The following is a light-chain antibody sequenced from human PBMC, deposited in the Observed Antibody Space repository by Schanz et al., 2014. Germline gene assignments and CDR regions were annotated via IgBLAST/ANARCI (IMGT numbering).Light chain of an antibody. CDR1: SGSVSSSYY. CDR2: NTN. J-gene: IGLJ3*02. Sequence: QTVVTQEPSFSVSPGGTVTLTCGLRSGSVSSSYYPSWYQQTPGQAPRTLIYNTNTRSSGVPDRFSGSILGSKAALTITGAQADDESDYYCVVYVGRGIWVFGGGTKLTVL. CDR3: VVYVGRGIWV. V-gene: IGLV8-61*01.